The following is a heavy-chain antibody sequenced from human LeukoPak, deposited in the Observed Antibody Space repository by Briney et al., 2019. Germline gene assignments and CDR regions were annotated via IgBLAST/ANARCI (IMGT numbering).Heavy chain of an antibody. CDR1: GYSFTDYY. V-gene: IGHV1-2*02. CDR3: ATFDQDWGTFHY. CDR2: IKPNSGDT. Sequence: ASVKVSCKASGYSFTDYYIHWVRQAPGQGLEWMGWIKPNSGDTNYVEKFQGRVTMTRDTSISTAYMELSTLRSDDTAVYYCATFDQDWGTFHYWGQGTLVTVSS. D-gene: IGHD7-27*01. J-gene: IGHJ4*02.